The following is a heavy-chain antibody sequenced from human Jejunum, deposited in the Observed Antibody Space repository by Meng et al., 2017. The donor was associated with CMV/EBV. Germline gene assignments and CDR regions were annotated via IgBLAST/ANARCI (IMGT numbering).Heavy chain of an antibody. D-gene: IGHD6-19*01. V-gene: IGHV4-30-4*01. Sequence: GGSISSGDYVWSWIRQSPGKGLEWIGCIYSSGNTYYTPSLKSRLIISIDTSKTQFSLKLNSLTAADTAVYYCARGGSSGWYDWYFDLWGLGTLVTVSS. CDR2: IYSSGNT. CDR3: ARGGSSGWYDWYFDL. CDR1: GGSISSGDYV. J-gene: IGHJ2*01.